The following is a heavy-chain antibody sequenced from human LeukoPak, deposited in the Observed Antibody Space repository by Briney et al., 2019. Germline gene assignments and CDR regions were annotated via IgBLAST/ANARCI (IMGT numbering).Heavy chain of an antibody. CDR1: GFTFSSYA. V-gene: IGHV3-23*01. CDR3: AKDTQYYDFWSGYYPKGVSWFDP. Sequence: GGSLRLSCAASGFTFSSYAMSWVRQAPGKGLEWVSAISGSGGSTYYADSVKGRFTISRDNSKNTLYLQMNSLRAEDTAVYYCAKDTQYYDFWSGYYPKGVSWFDPWGQGTLVTVSS. D-gene: IGHD3-3*01. J-gene: IGHJ5*02. CDR2: ISGSGGST.